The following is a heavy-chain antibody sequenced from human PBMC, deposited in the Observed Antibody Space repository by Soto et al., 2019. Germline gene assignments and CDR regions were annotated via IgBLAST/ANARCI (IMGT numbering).Heavy chain of an antibody. Sequence: EGQLVESGGGLVQPGRSLRLSCAGSGFYFDDYAMHWVRQAPGKGLEWVAGISWRSGGIGYADSVKGRFTISRDNTKKSLPLHTNNAKVEDTALSYCAKGDSRAWVQYLGMDFWGQGATVTVSS. CDR2: ISWRSGGI. CDR3: AKGDSRAWVQYLGMDF. J-gene: IGHJ6*02. V-gene: IGHV3-9*01. D-gene: IGHD6-19*01. CDR1: GFYFDDYA.